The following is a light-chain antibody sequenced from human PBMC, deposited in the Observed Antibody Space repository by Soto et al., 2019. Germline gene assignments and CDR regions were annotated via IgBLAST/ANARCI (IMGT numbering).Light chain of an antibody. CDR2: DSS. CDR3: QQYDSFSVT. CDR1: QSISSG. J-gene: IGKJ5*01. Sequence: SPYTLSAYIRARVTLTGRARQSISSGLSWDQQQPGRAPKLLIYDSSRLEGGVPSRFSGSGSGTEFRLTISTMQPDDFATYYCQQYDSFSVTFGQGTRLEIK. V-gene: IGKV1-5*01.